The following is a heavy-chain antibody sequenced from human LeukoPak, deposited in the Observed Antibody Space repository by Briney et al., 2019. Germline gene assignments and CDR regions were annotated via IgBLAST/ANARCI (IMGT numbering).Heavy chain of an antibody. CDR2: IIPIFGTA. CDR1: GYTFTSYF. V-gene: IGHV1-69*13. CDR3: ARDTTTVVCSSTSCLNDAFDI. Sequence: SVKVSCKASGYTFTSYFMHWVRQAPGQGLEWMGGIIPIFGTANYAQKFQGRVTITADESTSTAYMELSSLRSEDTAVYYCARDTTTVVCSSTSCLNDAFDIWGQGTMVTVSS. J-gene: IGHJ3*02. D-gene: IGHD2-2*01.